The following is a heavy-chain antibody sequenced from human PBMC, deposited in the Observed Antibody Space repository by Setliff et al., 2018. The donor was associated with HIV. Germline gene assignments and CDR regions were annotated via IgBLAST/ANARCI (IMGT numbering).Heavy chain of an antibody. Sequence: SETLSLTCDVYGGSLSGYYWGWIRQSPGKGLEWIGEINDSGDTNYSPSLKSRFNVSLDTSKNHFSLRLKSVTAADTAVFYCARRTSFVGGAVAGNFDNWGQGTPVTVSS. CDR3: ARRTSFVGGAVAGNFDN. CDR2: INDSGDT. CDR1: GGSLSGYY. V-gene: IGHV4-34*01. J-gene: IGHJ4*02. D-gene: IGHD6-19*01.